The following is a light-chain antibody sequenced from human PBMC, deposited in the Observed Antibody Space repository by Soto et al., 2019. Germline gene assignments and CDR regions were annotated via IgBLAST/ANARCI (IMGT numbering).Light chain of an antibody. V-gene: IGLV2-14*01. Sequence: QSALTQPASVSGSPGQSITISCTGTSTDIGSFKYVSWYQQHPGKAPKLMILEVPNRPSGVSDRFSGSKSGNTASLTISGLQADDEADYYCSSYSRYTTVVFGGGTKLTVL. CDR1: STDIGSFKY. J-gene: IGLJ2*01. CDR2: EVP. CDR3: SSYSRYTTVV.